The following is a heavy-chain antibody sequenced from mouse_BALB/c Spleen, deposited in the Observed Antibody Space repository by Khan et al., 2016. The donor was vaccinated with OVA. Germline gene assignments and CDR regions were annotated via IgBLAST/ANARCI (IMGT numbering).Heavy chain of an antibody. CDR1: GYTFTSYW. J-gene: IGHJ2*01. V-gene: IGHV1S81*02. CDR2: TNPTNGRT. CDR3: ARSKKIVATYFDY. D-gene: IGHD1-1*01. Sequence: QVQLQQSGAELVKAGASVKMSCKASGYTFTSYWMHWVKQMLGQGLEWFAETNPTNGRTYYNEKFKSKATLTVDKSSSTAYMLLSGPTFEDSAVYYCARSKKIVATYFDYWGQGTTLTVSS.